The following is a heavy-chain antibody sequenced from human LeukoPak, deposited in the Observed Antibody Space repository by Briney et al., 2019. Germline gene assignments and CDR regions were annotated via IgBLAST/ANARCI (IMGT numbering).Heavy chain of an antibody. J-gene: IGHJ6*03. CDR1: GGTFSSYA. CDR2: MNPNSGNT. D-gene: IGHD4-17*01. V-gene: IGHV1-8*02. CDR3: ARGRNYGDYVWGPRDYYYYYMDV. Sequence: AASVKVSCKASGGTFSSYAISWVRQAPGQGLEWMGWMNPNSGNTGYAQKFQGRVTMTRNTSISTAYMELSSLRSEDTAVYYCARGRNYGDYVWGPRDYYYYYMDVWGKGTTVTISS.